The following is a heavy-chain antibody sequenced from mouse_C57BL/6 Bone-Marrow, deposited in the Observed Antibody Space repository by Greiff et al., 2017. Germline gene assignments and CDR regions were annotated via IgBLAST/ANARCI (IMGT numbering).Heavy chain of an antibody. Sequence: EVHLVESGGGLVQPGGSLKLSCAASGFTFSDYGMAWVRQAPRKGPEWVAFISNLAYSIYYADTVTGRFTISRENAKNTLYLEMSSLRSEDTAMYYCARRDGYLYAMDYWGQGTSVTVSS. CDR1: GFTFSDYG. V-gene: IGHV5-15*01. J-gene: IGHJ4*01. D-gene: IGHD2-3*01. CDR3: ARRDGYLYAMDY. CDR2: ISNLAYSI.